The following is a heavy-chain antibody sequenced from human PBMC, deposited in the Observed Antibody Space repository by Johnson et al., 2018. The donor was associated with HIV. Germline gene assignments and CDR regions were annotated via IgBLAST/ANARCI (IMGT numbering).Heavy chain of an antibody. J-gene: IGHJ3*02. V-gene: IGHV3-30*04. Sequence: QVQLVKSGGGLVQPGGSLILSCAASGFTFSSYAMHWVRQAPGKGLAWVAVITYDGSNKYYADSVKGRFTISRDNSKNTLYLQMNSLRAEDTAVYYCARDQATAEDDAFDIWGQGTVVTVSS. CDR2: ITYDGSNK. CDR3: ARDQATAEDDAFDI. CDR1: GFTFSSYA. D-gene: IGHD5-18*01.